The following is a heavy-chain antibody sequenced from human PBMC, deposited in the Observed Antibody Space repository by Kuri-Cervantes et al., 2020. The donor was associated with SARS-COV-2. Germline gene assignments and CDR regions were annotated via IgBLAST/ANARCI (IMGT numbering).Heavy chain of an antibody. V-gene: IGHV1-18*01. CDR3: VRFRYYDTIRNASDI. D-gene: IGHD3-22*01. CDR2: ISAYNGNT. J-gene: IGHJ4*03. Sequence: SVNVSCKSSGYTFPSYGISWVRQAPGQGLEWMGWISAYNGNTNYAQKLQGRVTMTTDTSTSTAYMELRSLRSDDTAVYYCVRFRYYDTIRNASDIWGQGTLVTVSS. CDR1: GYTFPSYG.